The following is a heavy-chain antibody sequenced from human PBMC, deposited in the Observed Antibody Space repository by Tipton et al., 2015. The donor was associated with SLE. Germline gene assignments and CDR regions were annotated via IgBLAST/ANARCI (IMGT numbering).Heavy chain of an antibody. J-gene: IGHJ4*02. CDR2: IYYSGNT. D-gene: IGHD7-27*01. V-gene: IGHV4-61*01. Sequence: LRLSCAVSGYSISSGYYWGWIRQPPGKGLEWIGYIYYSGNTDYNPSLKGRVTRSVDTSTNQFSLKLSSVTAADTAVYYWARGDTGEDYFDNWGQGTLVTVSS. CDR1: GYSISSGYY. CDR3: ARGDTGEDYFDN.